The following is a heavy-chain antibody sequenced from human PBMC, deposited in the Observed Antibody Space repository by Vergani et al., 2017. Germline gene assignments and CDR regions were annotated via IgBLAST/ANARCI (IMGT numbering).Heavy chain of an antibody. CDR3: ARSYCRSTSWPNIVHHAKYFQH. D-gene: IGHD2-2*01. V-gene: IGHV1-69*01. CDR1: GGTFSSYA. Sequence: QVQLVQSGAEVKKPGSSVKVSCKASGGTFSSYAISWVRQAPGQGLEWMGGIIPIFGTANYAQKFQGRVTITADESTCTAYMELSSLRSEDTAVYYCARSYCRSTSWPNIVHHAKYFQHWGQGTLVTVSS. CDR2: IIPIFGTA. J-gene: IGHJ1*01.